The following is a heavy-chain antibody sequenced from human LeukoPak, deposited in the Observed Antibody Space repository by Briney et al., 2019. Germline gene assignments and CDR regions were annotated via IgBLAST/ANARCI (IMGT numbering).Heavy chain of an antibody. CDR2: INDNDGST. D-gene: IGHD5-18*01. V-gene: IGHV3-23*01. Sequence: PGGSLRLSCAASGFTFNNYAMSWVRQTPGKGLEWVSSINDNDGSTYYTDSVKGRFTISRDNSKDTVYLQMNNLRAADTALYFCVRHDSYIPFWGQGSLVTVSS. CDR3: VRHDSYIPF. J-gene: IGHJ1*01. CDR1: GFTFNNYA.